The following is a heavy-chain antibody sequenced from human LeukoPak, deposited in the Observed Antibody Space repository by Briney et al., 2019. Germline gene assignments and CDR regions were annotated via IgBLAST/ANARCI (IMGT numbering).Heavy chain of an antibody. Sequence: ASVKVSRKASGYTFTGYYMHWVRQAPGQGLEWMGWINPNSGGTNYAQKFQGRVTMTRVTSISTAYMELSRLRSDDTAVYYCAREGAFDRYYFDYWGQGTLVTVSS. CDR2: INPNSGGT. V-gene: IGHV1-2*02. CDR3: AREGAFDRYYFDY. J-gene: IGHJ4*02. CDR1: GYTFTGYY. D-gene: IGHD1-26*01.